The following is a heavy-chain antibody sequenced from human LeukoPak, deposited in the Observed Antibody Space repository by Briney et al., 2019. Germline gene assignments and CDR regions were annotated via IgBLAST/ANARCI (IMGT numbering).Heavy chain of an antibody. Sequence: ASVKVSCKASGYAFTAFYIHWVRQAPGQGLEWMGWINPDTGGTNYAQKFQGRVTMTRDTSIRTAYMELSSLKSDDTAVYYCARGDYYDILTGYPLLWYFDLWGRGTLVTVSS. D-gene: IGHD3-9*01. CDR3: ARGDYYDILTGYPLLWYFDL. CDR2: INPDTGGT. J-gene: IGHJ2*01. CDR1: GYAFTAFY. V-gene: IGHV1-2*02.